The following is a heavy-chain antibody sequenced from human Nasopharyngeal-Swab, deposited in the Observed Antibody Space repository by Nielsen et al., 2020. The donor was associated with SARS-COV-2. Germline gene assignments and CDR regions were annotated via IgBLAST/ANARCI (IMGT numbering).Heavy chain of an antibody. D-gene: IGHD2-15*01. CDR2: INSDGSST. J-gene: IGHJ6*02. CDR1: GFTFSSYW. Sequence: GRSLRLSCAASGFTFSSYWTHWVRQAPGKGLVWVSRINSDGSSTSYADSVKGRFTISRDTAKNTLYLQMNSLRAEDTAVYYCARDRIGVGMDVWGQGTTVTVSS. V-gene: IGHV3-74*01. CDR3: ARDRIGVGMDV.